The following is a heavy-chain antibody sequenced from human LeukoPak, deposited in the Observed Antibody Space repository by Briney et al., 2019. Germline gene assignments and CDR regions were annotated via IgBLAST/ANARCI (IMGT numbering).Heavy chain of an antibody. V-gene: IGHV4-34*01. CDR1: GGSLSGYY. CDR2: INHSGST. D-gene: IGHD6-19*01. CDR3: ARGLAVVGTMEYFQH. Sequence: SETLSLTCAVYGGSLSGYYWSWIRPPPGMGLEWIGEINHSGSTNYNPSLKSRVTISVDTSKNQFSLKLSSVTGADTAVYYCARGLAVVGTMEYFQHWGQGTLVTVSS. J-gene: IGHJ1*01.